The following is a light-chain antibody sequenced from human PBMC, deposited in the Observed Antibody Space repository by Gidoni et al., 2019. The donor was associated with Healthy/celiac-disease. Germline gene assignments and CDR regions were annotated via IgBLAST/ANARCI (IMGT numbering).Light chain of an antibody. CDR1: QSISSY. CDR3: QQSYSTPPT. V-gene: IGKV1-39*01. Sequence: DIQMTQSPSSLSASVGDRVTITCRASQSISSYLNWYQQKPGKAPKLLIYTASSLQSGVPSRFSGSGSGTDFTLTISSLQPEDCATYYCQQSYSTPPTFGGGTKVEIK. J-gene: IGKJ4*01. CDR2: TAS.